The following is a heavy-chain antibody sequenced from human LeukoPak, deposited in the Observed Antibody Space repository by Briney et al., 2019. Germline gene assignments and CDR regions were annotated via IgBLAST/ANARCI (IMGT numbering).Heavy chain of an antibody. CDR1: GYTFTGYY. Sequence: GASVKVSCKASGYTFTGYYMHWVRQAPGQGLEWMGWINPNSGGTNYAQKFQGRVTMTRDTSISTAYMELSRLRSDDTAVYYCAREASIEYYYYYMDVWGKGTTVTVSS. J-gene: IGHJ6*03. CDR3: AREASIEYYYYYMDV. CDR2: INPNSGGT. D-gene: IGHD2-21*01. V-gene: IGHV1-2*02.